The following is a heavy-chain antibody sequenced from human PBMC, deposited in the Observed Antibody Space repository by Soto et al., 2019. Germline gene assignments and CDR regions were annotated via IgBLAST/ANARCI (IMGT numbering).Heavy chain of an antibody. Sequence: ASVKVSCKASGYTFTSYGISWVRQAPGQGLEWMGWISAYNGNTNYAQKLQGRVTMTTDTSTSTAYMELRSLRSDDTAVYYCARWVSPSYYDSSGYPFDYWGQGTLVTVSS. CDR2: ISAYNGNT. D-gene: IGHD3-22*01. V-gene: IGHV1-18*01. CDR3: ARWVSPSYYDSSGYPFDY. J-gene: IGHJ4*02. CDR1: GYTFTSYG.